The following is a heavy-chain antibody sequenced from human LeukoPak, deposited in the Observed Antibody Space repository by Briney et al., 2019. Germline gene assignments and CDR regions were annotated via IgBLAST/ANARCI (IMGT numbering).Heavy chain of an antibody. V-gene: IGHV4-30-4*01. D-gene: IGHD3-9*01. CDR1: GGSISSGDYY. J-gene: IGHJ3*02. CDR3: AYFDRIYDAFDI. CDR2: IYYSGST. Sequence: SQTLSLTCTVSGGSISSGDYYWSWIRQPPGKGLEWIGHIYYSGSTYYNPSLKSRVTISVDTSKNQFSLKLSSVTAADTAVYYCAYFDRIYDAFDIWGQGTMVTVSS.